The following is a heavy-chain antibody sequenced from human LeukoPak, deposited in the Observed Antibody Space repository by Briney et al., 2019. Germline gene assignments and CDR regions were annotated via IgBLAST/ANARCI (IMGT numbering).Heavy chain of an antibody. CDR2: INHSGST. V-gene: IGHV4-34*01. D-gene: IGHD3-22*01. J-gene: IGHJ3*02. CDR1: GGSFGGYS. CDR3: ARNDHYDPDAFDI. Sequence: SSETLSLACAVYGGSFGGYSWSWIRQPPGKGLEWIGEINHSGSTNYNPSLKSRVTISVDTSKNQFSLKLSSVTAADTAVYYCARNDHYDPDAFDIWGQGTMVTVSS.